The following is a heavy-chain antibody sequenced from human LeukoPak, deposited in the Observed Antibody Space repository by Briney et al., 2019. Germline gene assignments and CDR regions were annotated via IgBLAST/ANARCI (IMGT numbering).Heavy chain of an antibody. V-gene: IGHV4-30-2*01. J-gene: IGHJ4*02. CDR2: IYHSGNT. Sequence: PSQTLSLTCTVSGGFISSDFYYWSWIRQPPGMGLEWIGYIYHSGNTYYNPSLKSRVTISIDRSKNQFSLKLSSVTTADAAVYYCARLSGGGYKRSVDYWGQGALVTVSS. CDR1: GGFISSDFYY. D-gene: IGHD5-24*01. CDR3: ARLSGGGYKRSVDY.